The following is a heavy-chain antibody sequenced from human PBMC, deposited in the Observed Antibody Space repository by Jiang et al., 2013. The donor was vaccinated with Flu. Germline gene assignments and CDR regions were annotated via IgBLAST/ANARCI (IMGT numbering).Heavy chain of an antibody. CDR3: ARRHIVVVTANHYYYGMDV. V-gene: IGHV1-69*01. D-gene: IGHD2-21*02. Sequence: GAEVKKPGSSVKVSCKASGGTFSSYAISWVRQAPGQGLEWMGGIIPIFGTANYAQKFQGRVTITADESTSTAYMELSSLRSEDTAVYYCARRHIVVVTANHYYYGMDVWGQGTTVTVSS. CDR2: IIPIFGTA. CDR1: GGTFSSYA. J-gene: IGHJ6*02.